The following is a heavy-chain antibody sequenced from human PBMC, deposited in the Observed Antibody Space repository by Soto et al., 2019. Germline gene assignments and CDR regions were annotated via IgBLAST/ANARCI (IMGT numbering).Heavy chain of an antibody. V-gene: IGHV4-30-2*05. J-gene: IGHJ4*02. CDR2: IYYSGST. CDR1: GGSISSGGYS. D-gene: IGHD3-9*01. Sequence: PSETLSLTCAVSGGSISSGGYSWSWIRQPPGKGLEWIGYIYYSGSTYYNPSLKSRVTISVDTSKNQFSLKLSPVTAADTAVYYCARGYDILTGYFDYWGQGTQVTVSS. CDR3: ARGYDILTGYFDY.